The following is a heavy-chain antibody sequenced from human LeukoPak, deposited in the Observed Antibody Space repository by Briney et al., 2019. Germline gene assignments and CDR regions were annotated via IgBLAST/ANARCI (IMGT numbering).Heavy chain of an antibody. CDR2: ISSSSSYI. Sequence: GGSLRLSCAASGFTFSSYSMNWVRQAPGKGLEWVSSISSSSSYIYYADPVKGRFTISRDNAKNSLYLQMNSLRAEDTAVYYCARDLKYYSSGWYPFEYWGQGTLVTVSS. V-gene: IGHV3-21*01. CDR3: ARDLKYYSSGWYPFEY. J-gene: IGHJ4*02. CDR1: GFTFSSYS. D-gene: IGHD6-19*01.